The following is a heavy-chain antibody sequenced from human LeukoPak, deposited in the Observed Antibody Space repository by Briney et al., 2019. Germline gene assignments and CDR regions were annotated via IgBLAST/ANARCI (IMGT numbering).Heavy chain of an antibody. Sequence: SETLSLTCTVSGGSISSYYWSWIRQPAGKGLEWIGRIYTSGSTNYNPSLKSRVTMSVDTSKNQFSLKLSSVTAADTAVYYCARDLVGYCSSTSCSRAFDIWGQGTMVTVSS. CDR2: IYTSGST. CDR3: ARDLVGYCSSTSCSRAFDI. D-gene: IGHD2-2*01. J-gene: IGHJ3*02. CDR1: GGSISSYY. V-gene: IGHV4-4*07.